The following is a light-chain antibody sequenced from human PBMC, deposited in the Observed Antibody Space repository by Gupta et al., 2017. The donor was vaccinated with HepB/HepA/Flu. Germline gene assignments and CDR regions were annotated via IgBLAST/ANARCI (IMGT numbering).Light chain of an antibody. J-gene: IGKJ1*01. CDR3: QQYNNWPLT. Sequence: EMVMTQSTATLSVAEGERATLSCRASHSISNKLAWYQQKPGQAPRLLIYGASTRATGIPGRFSGSGSRTEFTLTISSLQSEDFAVYYCQQYNNWPLTFGEGTKVEIK. CDR1: HSISNK. CDR2: GAS. V-gene: IGKV3-15*01.